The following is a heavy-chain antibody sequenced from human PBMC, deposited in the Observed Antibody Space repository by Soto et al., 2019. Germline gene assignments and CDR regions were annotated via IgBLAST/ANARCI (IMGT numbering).Heavy chain of an antibody. Sequence: QVPLVESGGGVVQPGRSLRLSCAASGFTFSSYAMHWVRQAPGKGLEWVAVISYDGSNKHYADSVKGRFTISSDNSKNTLYLQMNSLRAQDTAVYYCARDRETHIDYWGQGALVTVAS. V-gene: IGHV3-30-3*01. CDR1: GFTFSSYA. CDR2: ISYDGSNK. D-gene: IGHD1-26*01. J-gene: IGHJ4*02. CDR3: ARDRETHIDY.